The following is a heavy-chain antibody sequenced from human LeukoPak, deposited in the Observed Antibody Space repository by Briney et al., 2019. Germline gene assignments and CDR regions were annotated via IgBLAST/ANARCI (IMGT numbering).Heavy chain of an antibody. CDR1: GFTVRSNY. J-gene: IGHJ4*02. V-gene: IGHV3-21*01. CDR2: ISGSSYHI. Sequence: GGSLRLSCAASGFTVRSNYMSWVRQAPGKALEWVLSISGSSYHIYYADSVKGRFTISRDNANNLLYLQMNSLRAEDTAVYYCASGTIVGARGADNWGQGTLVTVSS. CDR3: ASGTIVGARGADN. D-gene: IGHD1-26*01.